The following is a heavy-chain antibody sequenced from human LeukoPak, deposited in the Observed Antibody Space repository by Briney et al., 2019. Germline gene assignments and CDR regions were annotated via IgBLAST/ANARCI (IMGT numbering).Heavy chain of an antibody. CDR3: AKTYTDYYYYYYMDV. D-gene: IGHD4-11*01. CDR1: GFTFSSYW. V-gene: IGHV3-23*01. J-gene: IGHJ6*03. CDR2: ISGSGRTT. Sequence: GGSLRLSCAASGFTFSSYWMSWVRQAPGKGLEWVSVISGSGRTTYYADSVKGRFTISRDNSKNTLYMQMNSLRAEDTAVYYCAKTYTDYYYYYYMDVWGKGTTVTVSS.